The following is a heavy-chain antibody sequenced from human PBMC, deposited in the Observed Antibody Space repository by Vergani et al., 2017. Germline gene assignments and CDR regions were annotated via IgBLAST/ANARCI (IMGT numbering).Heavy chain of an antibody. D-gene: IGHD2-15*01. CDR3: ARDPYCSGGSCNDY. Sequence: QVQLVQSGAEVKKPGASVKVSCKASGSTFTGYYMHWVRQAPGQGLEWMGWINPNSGGTNYAQTFQGRVTMTRDTSISTAYMELSRLRSDDTAVYYCARDPYCSGGSCNDYWGQGTLVTVSS. CDR2: INPNSGGT. J-gene: IGHJ4*02. CDR1: GSTFTGYY. V-gene: IGHV1-2*02.